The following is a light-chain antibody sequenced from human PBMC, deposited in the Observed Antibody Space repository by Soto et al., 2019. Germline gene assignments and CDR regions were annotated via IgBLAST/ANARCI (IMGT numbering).Light chain of an antibody. CDR2: KAY. J-gene: IGKJ1*01. CDR1: QSISSW. V-gene: IGKV1-5*03. Sequence: DIQMTQSPSTMTASVGDRVTITCRASQSISSWLAWYQQKPGKAPKLLIYKAYSLESGVPSRFSGSVSGTEFTLTISSLQPDDFATYYCQQNNSYPWTFGQRTKVEFK. CDR3: QQNNSYPWT.